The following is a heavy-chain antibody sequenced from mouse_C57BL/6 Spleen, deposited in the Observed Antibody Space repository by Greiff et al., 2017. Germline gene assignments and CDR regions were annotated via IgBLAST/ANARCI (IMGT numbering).Heavy chain of an antibody. D-gene: IGHD1-1*01. CDR1: GYTFTSYW. Sequence: QVQLQQPGAELVKPGASVKLSCKASGYTFTSYWMHWVKQRPGQGLEWIGMIHPTSGSTNYNEKFKSKATLTVDKSSSTAYMQLSSLTSEDSAVYYCARDYYGSLYWYFDVWGTGTTVTVSS. CDR3: ARDYYGSLYWYFDV. V-gene: IGHV1-64*01. J-gene: IGHJ1*03. CDR2: IHPTSGST.